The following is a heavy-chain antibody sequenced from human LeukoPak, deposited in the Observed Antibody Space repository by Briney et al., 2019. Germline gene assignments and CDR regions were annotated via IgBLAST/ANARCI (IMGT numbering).Heavy chain of an antibody. CDR1: GYRFSSSY. CDR3: AREEGLSGTHYDAFDI. CDR2: INPSGGTT. J-gene: IGHJ3*02. V-gene: IGHV1-46*04. Sequence: ASVKVSCKASGYRFSSSYMHWVRQAPGQGLEWMGIINPSGGTTTYAQKLQGRVTMTWDMSTAAAYMDLSSLTSEDTAIYYCAREEGLSGTHYDAFDIWGQGTMVTVSS. D-gene: IGHD1-26*01.